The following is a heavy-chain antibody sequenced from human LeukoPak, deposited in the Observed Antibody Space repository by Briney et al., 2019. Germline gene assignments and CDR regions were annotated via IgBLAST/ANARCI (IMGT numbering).Heavy chain of an antibody. J-gene: IGHJ4*02. CDR2: ISYDGSNK. CDR1: GFTFSSYA. D-gene: IGHD2-21*02. CDR3: ARRAYCGGDCPGYFDY. V-gene: IGHV3-30*01. Sequence: GGSLRLSCAASGFTFSSYAMHWVRQAPGKGLEWVAVISYDGSNKYYADSVKGRFTISRGNSKNTLYLQMNSLRAEDTAVYYCARRAYCGGDCPGYFDYWGQGTLVTVSS.